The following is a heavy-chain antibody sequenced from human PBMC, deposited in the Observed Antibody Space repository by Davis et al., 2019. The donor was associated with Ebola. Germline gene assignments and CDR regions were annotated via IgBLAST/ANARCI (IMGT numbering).Heavy chain of an antibody. D-gene: IGHD6-13*01. CDR2: ISSSSSYI. J-gene: IGHJ6*02. V-gene: IGHV3-21*03. CDR1: GFTFSSYS. Sequence: GGSLRLSCAASGFTFSSYSMNWVRQAPGKGLEWVSSISSSSSYIYYADSVKGRFTISRDNAKNSLYLQMNSLKTEDTAVYYCTSPTYSSSWHPRKYYYGMDVWGQGTTVTVSS. CDR3: TSPTYSSSWHPRKYYYGMDV.